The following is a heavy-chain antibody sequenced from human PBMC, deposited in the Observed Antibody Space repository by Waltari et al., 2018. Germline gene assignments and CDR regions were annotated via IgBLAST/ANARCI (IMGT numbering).Heavy chain of an antibody. CDR3: AREIIYSGSYD. CDR1: GYSISSGYS. Sequence: QVQLQESGPGLVKPSETLSLTCTVSGYSISSGYSWGWIRQPPGKGLEWIGRIHHSGSTYYNPSLKSRVTISVDTSKNQFSLKLSSVTAADTAVYYCAREIIYSGSYDWGQGTLVTVSS. D-gene: IGHD1-26*01. CDR2: IHHSGST. J-gene: IGHJ4*02. V-gene: IGHV4-38-2*02.